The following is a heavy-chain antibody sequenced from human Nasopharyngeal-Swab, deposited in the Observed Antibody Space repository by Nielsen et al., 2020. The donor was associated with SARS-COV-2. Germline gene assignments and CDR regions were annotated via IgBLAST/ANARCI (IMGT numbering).Heavy chain of an antibody. D-gene: IGHD3-3*01. V-gene: IGHV1-69*13. Sequence: SVKVSCKASGGTFRSYAISWVRQAPGQGLEWMGGIIPIFGTANYAQKFQGRVTITADESTSTAYMELSSLRSEDTAVYYCARVAQLRFRVDPWGQGTLVTVSS. CDR2: IIPIFGTA. CDR3: ARVAQLRFRVDP. J-gene: IGHJ5*02. CDR1: GGTFRSYA.